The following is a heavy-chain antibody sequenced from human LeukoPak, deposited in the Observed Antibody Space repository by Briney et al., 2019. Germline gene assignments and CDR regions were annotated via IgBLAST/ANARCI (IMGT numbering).Heavy chain of an antibody. V-gene: IGHV4-59*08. D-gene: IGHD6-13*01. CDR1: SDSISTEY. CDR2: IHDSGNT. Sequence: SEALSLTCTVSSDSISTEYWTWIRQPPGKGLEWIGYIHDSGNTNYNPSLKSRVTISVDTSKNQFSLKLSSVTAADTAVYYCARADYSSTWSHDYYYMDVWGKGTTVTVSS. J-gene: IGHJ6*03. CDR3: ARADYSSTWSHDYYYMDV.